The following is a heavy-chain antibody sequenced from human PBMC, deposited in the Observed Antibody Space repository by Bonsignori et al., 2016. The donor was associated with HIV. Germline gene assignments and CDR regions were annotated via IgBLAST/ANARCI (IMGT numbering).Heavy chain of an antibody. D-gene: IGHD3-10*01. V-gene: IGHV3-23*01. CDR2: ISGSGGST. Sequence: GGSLRLSCAASGFTFSSYAMSWVRQAPGKGLEWVSAISGSGGSTYYADSVKGRFTISRDNSKNTLYLQMNSLRAEDTAVYYCAKDSREGSGSSPFDYWGQGTLVTVSS. CDR1: GFTFSSYA. CDR3: AKDSREGSGSSPFDY. J-gene: IGHJ4*02.